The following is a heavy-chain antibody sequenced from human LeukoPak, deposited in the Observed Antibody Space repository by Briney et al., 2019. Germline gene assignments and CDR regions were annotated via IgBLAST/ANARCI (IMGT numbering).Heavy chain of an antibody. D-gene: IGHD3-9*01. V-gene: IGHV3-7*03. CDR1: GFTFSRYW. Sequence: GGSLRLSCAASGFTFSRYWMSWVRQAPGKGLEWVANIKQDGSEKYYVDSVKGRFTISRDNAKNSLYLQMNSLRAEDTAVYYCARGKDWYDYWGQGPLVTVSS. CDR3: ARGKDWYDY. CDR2: IKQDGSEK. J-gene: IGHJ4*02.